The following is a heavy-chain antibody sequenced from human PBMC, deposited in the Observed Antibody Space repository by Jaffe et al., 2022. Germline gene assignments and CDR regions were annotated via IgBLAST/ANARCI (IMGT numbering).Heavy chain of an antibody. Sequence: EVQLVESGGGLVQPGGSLRLSCAASGFTFSSYEMNWVRQAPGKGLEWVSYISSSGSTIYYADSVKGRFTISRDNAKNSLYLQMNSLRAEDTAVYYCARGNPEYSSGWYLDAFDIWGQGTMVTVSS. D-gene: IGHD6-19*01. CDR2: ISSSGSTI. J-gene: IGHJ3*02. CDR1: GFTFSSYE. V-gene: IGHV3-48*03. CDR3: ARGNPEYSSGWYLDAFDI.